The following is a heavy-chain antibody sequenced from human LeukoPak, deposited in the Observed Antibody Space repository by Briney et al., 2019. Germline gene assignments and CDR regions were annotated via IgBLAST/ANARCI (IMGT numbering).Heavy chain of an antibody. V-gene: IGHV3-23*01. CDR1: GFTFSSYA. CDR3: AKDASSSWYPNWFDP. Sequence: GGSLRLSCAASGFTFSSYAMSWVRQAPGKGLEWVSAISGSGGSTYYADSVRGRFTISRDNSKNTLYLQMNSLRAEDTAVYYCAKDASSSWYPNWFDPWGQGTLVTVSS. CDR2: ISGSGGST. D-gene: IGHD6-13*01. J-gene: IGHJ5*02.